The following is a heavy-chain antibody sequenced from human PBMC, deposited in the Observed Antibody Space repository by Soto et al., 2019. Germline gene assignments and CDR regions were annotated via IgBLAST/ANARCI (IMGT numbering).Heavy chain of an antibody. CDR1: GFTFSSYA. D-gene: IGHD3-3*01. Sequence: GGSLRLSCAASGFTFSSYAMSWVRQAPGKGLEWVSAISGSGGSTYYADSVKGRFTISRDNSKNTLYLQMNSLRAEDTAVYYCAKLKEFGYYDFWSGSLGMDVWGQGTTVTVSS. J-gene: IGHJ6*02. V-gene: IGHV3-23*01. CDR3: AKLKEFGYYDFWSGSLGMDV. CDR2: ISGSGGST.